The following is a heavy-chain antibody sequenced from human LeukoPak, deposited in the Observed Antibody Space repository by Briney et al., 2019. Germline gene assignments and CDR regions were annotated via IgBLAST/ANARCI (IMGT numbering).Heavy chain of an antibody. D-gene: IGHD3-10*01. CDR1: GYTFTGYY. J-gene: IGHJ6*02. Sequence: ASVNVSCKASGYTFTGYYMHWVRQAPGQGLEWMGWINPNSGGTNYAQKFQGRVTMTRDTSISTAYMELSRLRSDDTAVYYCASPDTTDYYGSGSYYNVRNYYYYYGMDVWGQGTTVTVSS. V-gene: IGHV1-2*02. CDR2: INPNSGGT. CDR3: ASPDTTDYYGSGSYYNVRNYYYYYGMDV.